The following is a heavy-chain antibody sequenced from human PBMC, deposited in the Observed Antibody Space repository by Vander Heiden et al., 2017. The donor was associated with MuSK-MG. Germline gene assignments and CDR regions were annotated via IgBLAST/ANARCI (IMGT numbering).Heavy chain of an antibody. CDR1: GYTFTGYY. D-gene: IGHD2-2*01. J-gene: IGHJ6*02. Sequence: QVQLVQSGAEVKKPGASVKVSCKASGYTFTGYYMHWVRQAPGQGLEWMGWINPNSGGTNYAQKFQGRVTMTRDTSISTAYMELSRLRSDDTAVYYCARAYCGSSTSCYLDYYYGMDVWGQGTTVTVSS. CDR2: INPNSGGT. CDR3: ARAYCGSSTSCYLDYYYGMDV. V-gene: IGHV1-2*02.